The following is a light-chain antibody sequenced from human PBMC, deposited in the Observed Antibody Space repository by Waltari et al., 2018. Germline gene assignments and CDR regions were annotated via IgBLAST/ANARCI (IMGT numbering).Light chain of an antibody. CDR1: SGYRF. J-gene: IGLJ2*01. V-gene: IGLV2-14*03. Sequence: QSALTQPASVSGSPGQSITISCPGTSGYRFFSWYQPNPGKAPKLLIYYVSDRPSGVSNRLSGSKSGDTASLTISGLQAEDEADYYCTSYTTGNTLDVVFGGGTKVTVL. CDR3: TSYTTGNTLDVV. CDR2: YVS.